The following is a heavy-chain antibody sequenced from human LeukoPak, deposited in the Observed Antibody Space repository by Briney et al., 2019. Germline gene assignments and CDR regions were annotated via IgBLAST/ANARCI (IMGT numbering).Heavy chain of an antibody. CDR2: LIPILGTA. CDR1: GGTFSSYA. Sequence: ASVKVSCKASGGTFSSYAISWVRQAPGQGLEWMGGLIPILGTANYAQKFQGRVTITTDESTSTAYMELSSLRSEDTAVSYCARAGDYGDYVAYFDYWGQGTLVTVSS. CDR3: ARAGDYGDYVAYFDY. D-gene: IGHD4-17*01. J-gene: IGHJ4*02. V-gene: IGHV1-69*05.